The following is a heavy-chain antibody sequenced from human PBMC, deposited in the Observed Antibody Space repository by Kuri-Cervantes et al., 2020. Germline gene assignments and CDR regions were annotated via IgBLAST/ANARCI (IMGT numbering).Heavy chain of an antibody. V-gene: IGHV3-21*01. D-gene: IGHD1-7*01. CDR3: ARALGFKWNYVWGGSRFDP. Sequence: GGSLRLSCAVSGFTFSSYSMTWVRQAPGKGLEWVSSISSFSTYIYYADSVEGRFTVSRDNAKNSLYLQMSSLGAEDTAVYYCARALGFKWNYVWGGSRFDPWGQGTLVTVSS. CDR2: ISSFSTYI. CDR1: GFTFSSYS. J-gene: IGHJ5*02.